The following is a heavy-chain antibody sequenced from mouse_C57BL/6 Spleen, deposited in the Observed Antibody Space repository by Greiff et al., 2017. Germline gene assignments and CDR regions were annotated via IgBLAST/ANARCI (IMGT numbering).Heavy chain of an antibody. V-gene: IGHV5-4*01. CDR2: ISDGGSYT. Sequence: EVQRVESGGGLVKPGGSLKLSCAASGFTFSSYAMSWVRQTPEKRLEWVATISDGGSYTYYPDNVKGRFTISRDNAKNNLYLQMSHLKSEDTAMYYCARDVDSSDAMDYWGQGTSVTVSS. D-gene: IGHD3-2*02. CDR1: GFTFSSYA. CDR3: ARDVDSSDAMDY. J-gene: IGHJ4*01.